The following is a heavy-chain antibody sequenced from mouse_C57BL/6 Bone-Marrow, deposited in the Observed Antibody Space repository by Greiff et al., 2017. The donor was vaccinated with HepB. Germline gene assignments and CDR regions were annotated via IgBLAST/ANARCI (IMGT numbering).Heavy chain of an antibody. CDR2: ICPGNGGT. D-gene: IGHD3-3*01. CDR1: GYTFTGYC. Sequence: VQLEESGAELMKPGASVKLSCKASGYTFTGYCIEWVKQRPGNGLEWIGEICPGNGGTNYNEKFKGKATFTADTSSNTAYMQLSSLTTEASAIYYCDRSDSGRRAADEYFDVWGTGTTVTVSS. CDR3: DRSDSGRRAADEYFDV. J-gene: IGHJ1*03. V-gene: IGHV1-9*01.